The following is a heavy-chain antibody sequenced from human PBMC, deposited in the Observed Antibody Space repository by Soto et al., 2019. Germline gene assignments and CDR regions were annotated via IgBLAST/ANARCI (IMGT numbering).Heavy chain of an antibody. CDR1: GFTFSNSG. J-gene: IGHJ4*02. Sequence: QVQLVESGGGVAQPGRSLRLSCAASGFTFSNSGMHWVRQAPGKGLEWVAVISYDGSNKYYADSVKGRFTISRDNSKNTLYLQMNSLRAEDTAVYYCATDRYGSGWFPSNWGQGTLVTVSS. D-gene: IGHD6-19*01. CDR3: ATDRYGSGWFPSN. CDR2: ISYDGSNK. V-gene: IGHV3-30*03.